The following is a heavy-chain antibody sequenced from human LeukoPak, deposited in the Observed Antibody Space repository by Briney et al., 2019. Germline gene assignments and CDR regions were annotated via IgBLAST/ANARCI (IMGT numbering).Heavy chain of an antibody. J-gene: IGHJ6*03. Sequence: SVKVSCKASGGTVSSYAISWVRQAPGQGLEWMGGIIPIFGTANYAQKFQGRVTITADKSTSTAYMELSSLRSEDTAVYYCARADYGDYYYMDVRGKGTTVTISS. CDR1: GGTVSSYA. CDR3: ARADYGDYYYMDV. V-gene: IGHV1-69*06. D-gene: IGHD4-17*01. CDR2: IIPIFGTA.